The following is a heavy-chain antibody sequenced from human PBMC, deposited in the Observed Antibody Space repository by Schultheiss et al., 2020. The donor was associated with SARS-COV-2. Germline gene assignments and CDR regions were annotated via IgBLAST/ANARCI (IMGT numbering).Heavy chain of an antibody. V-gene: IGHV4-59*08. CDR2: IYYSGST. CDR3: ARWEYFDY. CDR1: GGSISSYY. Sequence: SQTLSLTCTVSGGSISSYYWSWIRQPPGKGLEWIGYIYYSGSTNYNPSLKSRATISVDTSRNQFSLKLSSVTAADTAVYYCARWEYFDYWGQGILVTVSS. J-gene: IGHJ4*02. D-gene: IGHD1-26*01.